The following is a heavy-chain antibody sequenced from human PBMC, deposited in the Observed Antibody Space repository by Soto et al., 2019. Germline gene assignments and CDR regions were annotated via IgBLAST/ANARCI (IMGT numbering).Heavy chain of an antibody. J-gene: IGHJ4*02. CDR2: ISGSGSST. D-gene: IGHD7-27*01. CDR1: GFTFTNYV. CDR3: AKKSLGTYFDY. Sequence: EGQLLESGGGLVQPGGSLRLSCAASGFTFTNYVMSWVRQAPGKGLEWVSVISGSGSSTYYADSVKGRFTISRDNSKNTLYLQMNSLRAEDTAVYYCAKKSLGTYFDYWGQGTLVTVSS. V-gene: IGHV3-23*01.